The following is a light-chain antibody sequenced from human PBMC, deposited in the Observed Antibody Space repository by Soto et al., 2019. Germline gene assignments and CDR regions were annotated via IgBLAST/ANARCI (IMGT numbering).Light chain of an antibody. CDR3: QLYNDWPLT. V-gene: IGKV3-15*01. CDR2: GAS. J-gene: IGKJ4*01. Sequence: EIVMTQSPATLSVSPGERATLSCRTSQSVGTNLAWYQLKPGQAHRLLIYGASTRAPDMPARFSGSGSGTEFTLTISSLQSEDFAVYYCQLYNDWPLTFGGGTKVEIK. CDR1: QSVGTN.